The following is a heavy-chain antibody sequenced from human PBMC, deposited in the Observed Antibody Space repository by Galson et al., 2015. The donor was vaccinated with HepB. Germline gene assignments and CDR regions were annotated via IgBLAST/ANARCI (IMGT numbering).Heavy chain of an antibody. V-gene: IGHV3-74*01. J-gene: IGHJ4*02. Sequence: SLRLSCAASGFTFSSYWMHWVRQAPGKGLVWVSRINSDGTYITYADSVKGRFTVSRDNAKNTLYLQMNSPRAEDTALYYCARTRGAAAGMFDYWGQGTLVTASS. CDR1: GFTFSSYW. CDR3: ARTRGAAAGMFDY. D-gene: IGHD6-13*01. CDR2: INSDGTYI.